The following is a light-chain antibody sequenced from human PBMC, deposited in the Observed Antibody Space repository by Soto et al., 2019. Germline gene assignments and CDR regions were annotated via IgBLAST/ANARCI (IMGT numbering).Light chain of an antibody. CDR3: HQANSCPYT. V-gene: IGKV1-12*01. Sequence: DIQMTQSPSPVSASVGDRVTITCRASQGISSWLAWYQQKPGKAPKLLIYTASSLPSGLPSRFSGSGSGTDFTPTISGLLPEDFATYYCHQANSCPYTFGQGTKLDIK. CDR1: QGISSW. J-gene: IGKJ2*01. CDR2: TAS.